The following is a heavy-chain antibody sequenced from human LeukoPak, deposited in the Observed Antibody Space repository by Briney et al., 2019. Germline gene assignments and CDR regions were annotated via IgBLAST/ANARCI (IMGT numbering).Heavy chain of an antibody. Sequence: SETLSLTCTVSGGSISTYYWSWIRQPPGKGLEWIGYISYSGSTNYNPSLKGRVTISLDTSKNQFALKLSSVTAADTAAYYCARSIIGTRSKFDYWGQGTLVTVSS. CDR3: ARSIIGTRSKFDY. J-gene: IGHJ4*02. CDR1: GGSISTYY. D-gene: IGHD1/OR15-1a*01. CDR2: ISYSGST. V-gene: IGHV4-59*08.